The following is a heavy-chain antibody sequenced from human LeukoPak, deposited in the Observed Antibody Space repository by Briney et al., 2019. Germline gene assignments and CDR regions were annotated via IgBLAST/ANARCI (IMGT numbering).Heavy chain of an antibody. D-gene: IGHD3-22*01. CDR3: ARAADYYDSSGYSDAFDI. Sequence: GGSLRLSCAASGFTFDDYAMHWVRQAPGKGLEWVSGISWNSGSIGYADSVKGRFTISRDNAKNSLYLQMNSLRAEDTAVYYCARAADYYDSSGYSDAFDIWGQGTMVTVSS. CDR2: ISWNSGSI. CDR1: GFTFDDYA. J-gene: IGHJ3*02. V-gene: IGHV3-9*01.